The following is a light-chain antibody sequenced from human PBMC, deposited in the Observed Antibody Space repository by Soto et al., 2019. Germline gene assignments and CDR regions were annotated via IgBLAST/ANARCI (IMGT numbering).Light chain of an antibody. J-gene: IGLJ7*01. CDR2: GNS. Sequence: VLTQPPSVSGAPGQRVTISCTGSRSNIGAGYDVHWYQQLPGTAPKLLIYGNSNRPSGVPDRFSGSKSGTSASLAITGLQAEDEADYYCQSYDSSLSGSVFGGGTQLTVL. CDR3: QSYDSSLSGSV. V-gene: IGLV1-40*01. CDR1: RSNIGAGYD.